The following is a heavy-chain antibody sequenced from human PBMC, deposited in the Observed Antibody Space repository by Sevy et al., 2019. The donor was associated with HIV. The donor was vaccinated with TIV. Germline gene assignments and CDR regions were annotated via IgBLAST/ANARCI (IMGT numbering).Heavy chain of an antibody. CDR1: GFTFSSYW. CDR2: LNQDGSEK. J-gene: IGHJ4*02. V-gene: IGHV3-7*03. Sequence: GGSLRLSCAASGFTFSSYWMSWVRQAPEKGLEWVANLNQDGSEKYYVDSVKGRFTISRDNAKNSLYLQMNSLRAEDTAVYYCARDQYSGWYGNYFDYWGQGTLVTVSS. CDR3: ARDQYSGWYGNYFDY. D-gene: IGHD6-19*01.